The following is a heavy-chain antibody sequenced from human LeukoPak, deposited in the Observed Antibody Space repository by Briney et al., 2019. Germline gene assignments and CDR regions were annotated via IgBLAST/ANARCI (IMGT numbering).Heavy chain of an antibody. CDR1: GFTFSNYY. Sequence: GGSLRLSCAASGFTFSNYYMSWIRQAPGKGLEWVSYISSSSSYTNYADSVKGRFTISRDNAKNSLYLQMNSLRAEDTAVYYCARVRKYSSGWYDAFDIWGQGTMVTVSS. D-gene: IGHD6-19*01. V-gene: IGHV3-11*05. CDR2: ISSSSSYT. CDR3: ARVRKYSSGWYDAFDI. J-gene: IGHJ3*02.